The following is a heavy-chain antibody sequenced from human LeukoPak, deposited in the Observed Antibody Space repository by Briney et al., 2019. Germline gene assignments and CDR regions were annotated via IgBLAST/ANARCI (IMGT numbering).Heavy chain of an antibody. CDR3: GKTTTGYSSGQKPAWPVDS. D-gene: IGHD5-18*01. Sequence: QSGGSLRLSREASGFTFGSHAMYWLRQAPGKGLEWVAGIFGSGGSPHHADSVRGPFTISRDNSKNTVYLQIHSLRADDTAVSYCGKTTTGYSSGQKPAWPVDSWGQGTLVTVSS. V-gene: IGHV3-23*01. CDR2: IFGSGGSP. J-gene: IGHJ4*02. CDR1: GFTFGSHA.